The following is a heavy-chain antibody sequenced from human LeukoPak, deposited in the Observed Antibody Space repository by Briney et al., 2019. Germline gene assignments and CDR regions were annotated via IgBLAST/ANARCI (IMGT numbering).Heavy chain of an antibody. CDR2: IIPIFGTA. CDR1: GGTFSSYA. J-gene: IGHJ6*04. CDR3: ARAEAGDIVVVPAATGAHYYYGMDV. D-gene: IGHD2-2*01. V-gene: IGHV1-69*06. Sequence: SVKVSCKASGGTFSSYAISWVRQAPGQGLEWMGGIIPIFGTANYAQKFQGRVTITADISTSTAYMELSSLRSEDTAVYYCARAEAGDIVVVPAATGAHYYYGMDVWGKGTTVTVSS.